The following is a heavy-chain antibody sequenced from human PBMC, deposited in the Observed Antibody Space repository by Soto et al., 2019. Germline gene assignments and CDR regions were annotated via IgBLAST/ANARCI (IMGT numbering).Heavy chain of an antibody. CDR3: ARTSGYSSTDNWFDP. D-gene: IGHD6-13*01. CDR2: ISAYNGNT. CDR1: XXXXTSYX. J-gene: IGHJ5*02. V-gene: IGHV1-18*01. Sequence: QVQLVQSGXXXKKPXXXVXVSCXXXXXXXTSYXXXWVRQSPGQGLEWMGWISAYNGNTNNAQKFQGRVAVTTDTSTSTAYMELMNLRSDDTAVYYCARTSGYSSTDNWFDPWGQGTLVTVSS.